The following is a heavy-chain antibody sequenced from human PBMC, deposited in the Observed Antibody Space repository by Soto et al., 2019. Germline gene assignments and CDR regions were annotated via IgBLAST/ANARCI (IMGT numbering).Heavy chain of an antibody. CDR2: ISYDGSNK. J-gene: IGHJ4*02. V-gene: IGHV3-30-3*01. D-gene: IGHD3-10*01. CDR1: GFTFSSYA. Sequence: GESLRLSCAASGFTFSSYAMHWVRQAPGKGLEWVAVISYDGSNKYYADSVKGRFTISRDNSKNTLYLQMNSLRAEDTAVYYCARDLAPYGSGSYPGDYWGQGTLVTSPQ. CDR3: ARDLAPYGSGSYPGDY.